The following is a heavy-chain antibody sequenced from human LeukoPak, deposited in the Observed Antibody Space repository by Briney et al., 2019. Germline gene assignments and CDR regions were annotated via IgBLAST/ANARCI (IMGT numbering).Heavy chain of an antibody. CDR2: IYYSGST. V-gene: IGHV4-30-4*01. D-gene: IGHD3/OR15-3a*01. CDR3: ARHSPVDPFDY. CDR1: GGSISSGDYY. J-gene: IGHJ4*02. Sequence: SETLSLTCTVSGGSISSGDYYWSWIRQPPGKGLEWIGYIYYSGSTYYNPSLKSRVTISVDTSKNQFSLKLSSVTAADTAVYYCARHSPVDPFDYWGQGTLVTVSS.